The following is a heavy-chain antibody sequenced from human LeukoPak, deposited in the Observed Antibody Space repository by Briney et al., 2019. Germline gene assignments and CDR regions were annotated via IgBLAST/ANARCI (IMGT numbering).Heavy chain of an antibody. CDR1: GYTFTGYH. V-gene: IGHV1-18*04. J-gene: IGHJ3*02. CDR2: ISGYNGNT. Sequence: ASVKVSCKASGYTFTGYHMHWVRQAPGQGLEWMGWISGYNGNTNYAQKLRGRVTMTTDTSTSTAYMELRSLRSDDTAVYYCARGVVDTDSDAFDIWGQGTMVTVSS. CDR3: ARGVVDTDSDAFDI. D-gene: IGHD5-18*01.